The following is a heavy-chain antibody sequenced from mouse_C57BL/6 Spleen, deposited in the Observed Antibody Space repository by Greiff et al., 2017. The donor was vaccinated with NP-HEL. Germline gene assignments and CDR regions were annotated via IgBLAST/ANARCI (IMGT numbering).Heavy chain of an antibody. CDR1: GYTFTSYW. Sequence: LVESGTELVKPGASVKLSCKASGYTFTSYWMHWVKQRPGQGLEWIGNINPSNGGTNYNEKFKSKATLTVDKSSSTAYMQLSSLTSEDSAVYYCAKGITTVVEGYWGQGTTLTVSS. V-gene: IGHV1-53*01. CDR3: AKGITTVVEGY. CDR2: INPSNGGT. D-gene: IGHD1-1*01. J-gene: IGHJ2*01.